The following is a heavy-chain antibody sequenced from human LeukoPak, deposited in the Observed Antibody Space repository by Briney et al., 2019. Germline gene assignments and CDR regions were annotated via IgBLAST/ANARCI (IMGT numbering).Heavy chain of an antibody. CDR3: ALNRASGSSYNRRYYFDY. CDR2: IYYSGST. J-gene: IGHJ4*02. D-gene: IGHD3-10*01. V-gene: IGHV4-34*01. CDR1: GGSFSGYY. Sequence: SETLSLTCAVYGGSFSGYYWGWIRQPPGKGLEWIGSIYYSGSTYYNPSLKSRVTISVDTSKNQFSLNLSSVTAADTAVYYCALNRASGSSYNRRYYFDYWGQGTLVTVSS.